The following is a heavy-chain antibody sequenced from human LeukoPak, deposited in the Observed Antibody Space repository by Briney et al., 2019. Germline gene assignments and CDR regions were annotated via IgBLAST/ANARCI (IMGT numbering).Heavy chain of an antibody. V-gene: IGHV4-59*01. CDR3: ARDRAFGRGYYGMDV. J-gene: IGHJ6*02. D-gene: IGHD3-10*01. CDR2: IYYSGST. Sequence: SETLSLTCTVSGGSISSYYWSWIRQPPGKGLEWIGYIYYSGSTNYNPSLKSRVTISVDTSKNQFSLKLSSVTAADTAVYYCARDRAFGRGYYGMDVWGQGTTVTVSS. CDR1: GGSISSYY.